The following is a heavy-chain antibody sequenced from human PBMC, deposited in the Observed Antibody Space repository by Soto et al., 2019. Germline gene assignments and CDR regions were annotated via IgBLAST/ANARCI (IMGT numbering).Heavy chain of an antibody. CDR2: ISGSGGST. CDR3: AKDQDIVVVPAALDAFDV. D-gene: IGHD2-2*01. CDR1: GFTLRSYA. J-gene: IGHJ3*01. Sequence: GGSLRLSCAASGFTLRSYAMSWVRQAPGKGLEWVSGISGSGGSTYYADSVKGRFTISRDNSKNTLYLQMKSLRAEDTAVYYCAKDQDIVVVPAALDAFDVWGQGTMVSV. V-gene: IGHV3-23*01.